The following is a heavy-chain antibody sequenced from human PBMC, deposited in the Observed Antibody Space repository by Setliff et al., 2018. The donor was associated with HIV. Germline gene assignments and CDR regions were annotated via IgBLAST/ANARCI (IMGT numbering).Heavy chain of an antibody. D-gene: IGHD6-25*01. CDR3: ARFSYGSVWPETDY. V-gene: IGHV1-8*01. CDR1: GYTFTSYD. J-gene: IGHJ4*02. CDR2: MNPDSGNT. Sequence: ASVKVSCKTSGYTFTSYDINWVRQATGQGLEWMGWMNPDSGNTGYAQKFQGRVTMTRNTSISTAYMELSSLRSEDTAMYYCARFSYGSVWPETDYWGQGTLVTVSS.